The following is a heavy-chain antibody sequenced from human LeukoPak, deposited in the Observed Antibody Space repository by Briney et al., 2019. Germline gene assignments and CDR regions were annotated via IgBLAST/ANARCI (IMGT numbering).Heavy chain of an antibody. CDR2: VHQTGSP. J-gene: IGHJ3*02. Sequence: SETLSLTCDVSGSSVNSDQYWGWMRHSPGAGLEWIGSVHQTGSPYYNPSLGSRVSLSIDSTKNSFSLRLTSVTAADTAVYYCAMLRLGELSLLANAYDIWGQGTVVIVSS. V-gene: IGHV4-38-2*01. CDR3: AMLRLGELSLLANAYDI. D-gene: IGHD3-16*02. CDR1: GSSVNSDQY.